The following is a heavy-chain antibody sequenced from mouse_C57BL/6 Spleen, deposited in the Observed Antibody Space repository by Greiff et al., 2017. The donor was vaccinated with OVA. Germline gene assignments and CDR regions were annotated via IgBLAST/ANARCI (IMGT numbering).Heavy chain of an antibody. J-gene: IGHJ3*01. CDR2: IDPSDSYT. CDR3: ARSGYYGSSYGFAY. Sequence: QVQLQQPGAELVKPGASVKLSCKASGYTFTSYWMQWVKQRPGQSLEWIGKIDPSDSYTNYNQKFKGKATLTVDTSSSTAYMQLSSLTSEDSAVYYCARSGYYGSSYGFAYWGQGTLVTVSA. CDR1: GYTFTSYW. V-gene: IGHV1-50*01. D-gene: IGHD1-1*01.